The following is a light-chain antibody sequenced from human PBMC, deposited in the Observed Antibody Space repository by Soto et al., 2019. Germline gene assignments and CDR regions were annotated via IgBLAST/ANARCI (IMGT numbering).Light chain of an antibody. CDR1: QSVSSSY. V-gene: IGKV3-20*01. Sequence: EIVLTQSPGTLSWSPGERAALSCRASQSVSSSYLAWYQQKPGQAPRLLRYGASSRATGIPDRFSGSGSGTEFTLTISRLEPEDFEVYYCQQYGSSPRTFGQGTRLEIK. CDR3: QQYGSSPRT. CDR2: GAS. J-gene: IGKJ5*01.